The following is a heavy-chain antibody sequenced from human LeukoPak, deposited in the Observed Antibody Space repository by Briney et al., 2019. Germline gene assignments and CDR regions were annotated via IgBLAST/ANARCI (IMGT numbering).Heavy chain of an antibody. V-gene: IGHV3-7*05. CDR2: IKQDGSEK. CDR3: ARDRSGPGYHFDY. Sequence: GGSLRLSCAASGFTFSSSWMTWVRQAPGKGLEWVANIKQDGSEKHYVDSVKGRFTISRDNVKDSLYLQMNSLRVEDTAVYYCARDRSGPGYHFDYWGQGTLVAVSS. CDR1: GFTFSSSW. D-gene: IGHD1-1*01. J-gene: IGHJ4*02.